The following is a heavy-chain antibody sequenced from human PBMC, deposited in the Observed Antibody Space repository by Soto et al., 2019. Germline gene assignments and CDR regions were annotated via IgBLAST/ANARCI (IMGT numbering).Heavy chain of an antibody. D-gene: IGHD3-3*01. CDR1: GGSISSGDYY. CDR3: ARVVYNPTYYDFWSGYPDNWFDP. Sequence: LSLPCTVSGGSISSGDYYWSWIRQPPGKGLEWIGYIYYSGSTYYNPSLKSRVTISVDTSKNQFSLKLSSVTAADTAVYYCARVVYNPTYYDFWSGYPDNWFDPWGQGTLVTVSS. CDR2: IYYSGST. V-gene: IGHV4-30-4*01. J-gene: IGHJ5*02.